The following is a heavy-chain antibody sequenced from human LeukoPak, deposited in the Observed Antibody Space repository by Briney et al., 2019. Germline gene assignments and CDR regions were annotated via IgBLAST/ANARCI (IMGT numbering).Heavy chain of an antibody. CDR3: ATGSSGSPSYFDY. J-gene: IGHJ4*02. V-gene: IGHV1-69-2*01. CDR1: GYTFTDYY. Sequence: ASVKVSCKVSGYTFTDYYMHWVQPAPGKGLEWMGLVDPEDGETIYAEKFQGRVTITADTSTDTAYMELSSLRSEDTAVYYCATGSSGSPSYFDYWGQGTLVTVSS. CDR2: VDPEDGET. D-gene: IGHD1-26*01.